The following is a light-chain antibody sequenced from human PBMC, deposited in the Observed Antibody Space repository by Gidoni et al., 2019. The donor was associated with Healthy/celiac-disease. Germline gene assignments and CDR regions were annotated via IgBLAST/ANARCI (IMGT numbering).Light chain of an antibody. CDR3: QQRSNWPPLT. Sequence: ELVLTQSPATLSLSPGERATLSCRASQSVSSYLAWYQQKPGQAPRLLIYDASNRATGIPARFSGSGSGTDLPLTISSLEPEDFAVYYCQQRSNWPPLTFGGGTKVEIK. CDR1: QSVSSY. V-gene: IGKV3-11*01. CDR2: DAS. J-gene: IGKJ4*01.